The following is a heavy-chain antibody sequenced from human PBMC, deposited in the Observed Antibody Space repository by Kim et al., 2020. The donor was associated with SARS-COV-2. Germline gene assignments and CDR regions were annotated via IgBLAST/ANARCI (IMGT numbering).Heavy chain of an antibody. CDR3: ASHNWNGGMDV. Sequence: NNHPSLKRRVTISVDASKNQFSLNLSAVTAADTAMYYCASHNWNGGMDVWGQGTTVTVSS. D-gene: IGHD1-20*01. J-gene: IGHJ6*02. V-gene: IGHV4-61*07.